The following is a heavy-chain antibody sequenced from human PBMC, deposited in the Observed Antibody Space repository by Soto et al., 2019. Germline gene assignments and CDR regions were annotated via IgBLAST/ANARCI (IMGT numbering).Heavy chain of an antibody. CDR1: GFIFSDYS. V-gene: IGHV3-48*02. CDR3: ARDSSGRQYYGMDV. Sequence: GGSLRLSCTPSGFIFSDYSMNWVRQAPGKGLEWISYITTTSSTMYCADSVKGRFTISRDNAKNSLYLQMNSLRDEDTAVYYCARDSSGRQYYGMDVWGQGTTVTVSS. J-gene: IGHJ6*02. D-gene: IGHD3-22*01. CDR2: ITTTSSTM.